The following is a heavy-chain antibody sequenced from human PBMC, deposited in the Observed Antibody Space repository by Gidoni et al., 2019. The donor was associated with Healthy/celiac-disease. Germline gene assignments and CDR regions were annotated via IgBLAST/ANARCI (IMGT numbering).Heavy chain of an antibody. D-gene: IGHD1-26*01. J-gene: IGHJ4*02. V-gene: IGHV3-23*01. CDR1: GFTFSSYA. CDR2: ISGSGGST. CDR3: VKVVRSGSLY. Sequence: EVQLLESGGGLVQPGGSLRPSCAASGFTFSSYAMSWVRQAPGKGLEWVSAISGSGGSTYYADSVKGRFTISRDNSKNTLYLQMNSLRAEDTAVLNEVKVVRSGSLYWGQGTLVTVSS.